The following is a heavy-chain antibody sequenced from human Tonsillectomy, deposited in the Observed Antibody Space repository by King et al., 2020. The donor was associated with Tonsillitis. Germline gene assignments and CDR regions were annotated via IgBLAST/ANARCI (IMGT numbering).Heavy chain of an antibody. CDR3: ASSKMIVVVKSAFDI. J-gene: IGHJ3*02. CDR2: ISYDGSNT. V-gene: IGHV3-30*01. Sequence: VQLVESGGGVVQPGRSLRLSCAASGFTFSNYPMNWVRQAPGKGLEWVAVISYDGSNTYYADSVKGRFTISRDNSKNTLYLQMNSLRAEDTAVYYCASSKMIVVVKSAFDIWGQGTMVTVSS. D-gene: IGHD3-22*01. CDR1: GFTFSNYP.